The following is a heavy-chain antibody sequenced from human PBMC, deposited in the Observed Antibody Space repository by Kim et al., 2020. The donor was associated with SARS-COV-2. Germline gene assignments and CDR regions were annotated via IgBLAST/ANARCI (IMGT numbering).Heavy chain of an antibody. J-gene: IGHJ6*02. V-gene: IGHV4-39*01. CDR3: ARAGEVGYYYGMDV. CDR1: GGSISSSSYY. D-gene: IGHD1-26*01. CDR2: IYYSGST. Sequence: SETLSLTCTVSGGSISSSSYYWGWIRQPPGKGLEWIGSIYYSGSTYYNPSLKSRVTISVDTSKNQFSLKLSSVTAADTAVYYCARAGEVGYYYGMDVWSQGTTVTVSS.